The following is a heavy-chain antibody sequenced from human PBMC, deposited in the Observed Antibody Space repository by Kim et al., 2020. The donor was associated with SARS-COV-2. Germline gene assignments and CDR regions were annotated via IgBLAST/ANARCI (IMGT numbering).Heavy chain of an antibody. D-gene: IGHD6-13*01. CDR3: ARGPYSSSWGI. CDR2: INHSGST. V-gene: IGHV4-34*01. CDR1: GGSFSGYY. J-gene: IGHJ3*02. Sequence: SETLSLTCAVYGGSFSGYYWSWIRQPPGKGLEWIGEINHSGSTNYNPSLKSRVTISVDTSKNQFSLKLSSVTAADTAVYYCARGPYSSSWGIWGQGTMVTVSS.